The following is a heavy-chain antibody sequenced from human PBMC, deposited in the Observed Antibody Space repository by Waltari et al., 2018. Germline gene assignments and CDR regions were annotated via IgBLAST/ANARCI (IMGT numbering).Heavy chain of an antibody. CDR2: ITSGGNVI. V-gene: IGHV3-21*01. J-gene: IGHJ4*02. Sequence: EVQLVESGGGLVKPGGSMGLACAASGFTFRSNPMMWVRQAPGKGLEWVSSITSGGNVIYYADSVKGRFTISRDNAKNSLYLQMSSLRAEDTAVYYCTRVAYCGGDCSGDYWGQGSLVTVSS. CDR1: GFTFRSNP. CDR3: TRVAYCGGDCSGDY. D-gene: IGHD2-21*02.